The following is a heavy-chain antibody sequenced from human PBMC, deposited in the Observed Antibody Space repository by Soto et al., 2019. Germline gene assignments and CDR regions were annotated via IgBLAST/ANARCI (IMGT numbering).Heavy chain of an antibody. CDR3: ARILGSVYYYGMDV. V-gene: IGHV5-51*01. CDR1: GYVFTSYW. J-gene: IGHJ6*02. Sequence: GESLGSSGQGSGYVFTSYWIGWVRQMPGKGLEWMGIIYPGDSDTRYSPSFQGQVTISADKSISTAYLQWSSLKASDTAMYYCARILGSVYYYGMDVWGQGTTVTVSS. CDR2: IYPGDSDT. D-gene: IGHD2-15*01.